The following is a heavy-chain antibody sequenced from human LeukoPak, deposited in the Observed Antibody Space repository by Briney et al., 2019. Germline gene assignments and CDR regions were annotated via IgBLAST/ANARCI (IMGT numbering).Heavy chain of an antibody. CDR1: GGSISSSSYF. CDR3: ARDLYSSRTNYAFVI. J-gene: IGHJ3*02. CDR2: ISYSGST. Sequence: PSETLSLTCIVSGGSISSSSYFWGWIRQPPGKGLEWIGSISYSGSTYYNPSLKSRVTISVGRSKNQFSLKLSSVTAADTAVYYCARDLYSSRTNYAFVIWGLGTMVTVSS. V-gene: IGHV4-39*07. D-gene: IGHD6-13*01.